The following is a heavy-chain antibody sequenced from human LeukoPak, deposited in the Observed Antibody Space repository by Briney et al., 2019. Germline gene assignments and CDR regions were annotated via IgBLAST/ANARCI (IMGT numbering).Heavy chain of an antibody. CDR3: AREFEATGFWALDY. Sequence: GGSLRLSCAASGFTFSIYWMSWVRQAPGKGLVWVSRMNNDGRVISYADSVNGRFTISRDNAKNTLYLQMNSLRAEDTAVYYCAREFEATGFWALDYWGQGTLVTASS. D-gene: IGHD3-16*01. CDR1: GFTFSIYW. J-gene: IGHJ4*02. V-gene: IGHV3-74*01. CDR2: MNNDGRVI.